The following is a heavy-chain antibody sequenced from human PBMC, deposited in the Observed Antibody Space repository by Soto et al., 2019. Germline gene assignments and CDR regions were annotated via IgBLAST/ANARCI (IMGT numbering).Heavy chain of an antibody. CDR2: MSYSGGT. Sequence: QVQLQQWGAGLLKPSETLSLTCAVYGGFVSSGSYYWSWIRQPPGKGLEWIGEMSYSGGTHFNPSLNHRVTISADTSKMQFSLKMSDVTAADTALYYCARVERGTATTVVDAFDIWGPGTMVTVSS. D-gene: IGHD1-1*01. J-gene: IGHJ3*02. CDR3: ARVERGTATTVVDAFDI. V-gene: IGHV4-34*01. CDR1: GGFVSSGSYY.